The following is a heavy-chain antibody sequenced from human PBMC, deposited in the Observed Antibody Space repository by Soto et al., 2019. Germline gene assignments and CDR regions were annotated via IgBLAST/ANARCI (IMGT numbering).Heavy chain of an antibody. CDR1: GFTFSSYG. D-gene: IGHD2-21*02. V-gene: IGHV3-33*01. J-gene: IGHJ6*03. CDR3: ARDRTANHYLDV. Sequence: QVQVVESGGGVVQPGRSLRLTCAVSGFTFSSYGMHCVRQAPGKGLEWVALIWSSGTNKYYADSVKGRFTFSRDNSKNTRYLRMNSLRAEDTAVYYCARDRTANHYLDVWGKGTTVTVSS. CDR2: IWSSGTNK.